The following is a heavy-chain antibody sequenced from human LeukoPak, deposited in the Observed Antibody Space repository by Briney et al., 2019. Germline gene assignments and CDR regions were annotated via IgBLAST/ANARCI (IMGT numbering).Heavy chain of an antibody. Sequence: ASVKVSCKASGGTFSSYAISWVRQAPGQGLEWMGRIIPIFGTANYAQKFQGRVTITTDESTSTAYMELSSLRSEDTAVYYCASATEGGCSSWYDDAFDIWGQGTMVTVSS. V-gene: IGHV1-69*05. J-gene: IGHJ3*02. CDR3: ASATEGGCSSWYDDAFDI. CDR2: IIPIFGTA. CDR1: GGTFSSYA. D-gene: IGHD6-13*01.